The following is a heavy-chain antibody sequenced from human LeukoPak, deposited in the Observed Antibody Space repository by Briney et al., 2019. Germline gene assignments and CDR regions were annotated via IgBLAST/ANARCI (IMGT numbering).Heavy chain of an antibody. CDR2: IYYSGST. CDR1: GGSISSGDYY. D-gene: IGHD2-2*01. V-gene: IGHV4-30-4*01. J-gene: IGHJ4*02. CDR3: AREGVPAAYFDY. Sequence: SQTLSLTCTVSGGSISSGDYYWSWIRQPPGEGLEWIGYIYYSGSTYYNPSLKSRVTISVDTSKNQFSLKLSSVTAADTAVYYCAREGVPAAYFDYWGQGTLVTVSS.